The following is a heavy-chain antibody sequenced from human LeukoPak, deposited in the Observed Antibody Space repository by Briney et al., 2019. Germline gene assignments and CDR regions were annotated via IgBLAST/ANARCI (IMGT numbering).Heavy chain of an antibody. Sequence: ASVKVSCKASGYTFTGYYMHWVRQAPGQGLEWMGWINPNSGGTNYAQKFQGRVTMTRDTSISTAYMELSRLRSDDTAVYYCARLRDSSASAGAFDYWGQGTLVTVSS. CDR1: GYTFTGYY. J-gene: IGHJ4*02. V-gene: IGHV1-2*02. D-gene: IGHD2-21*02. CDR3: ARLRDSSASAGAFDY. CDR2: INPNSGGT.